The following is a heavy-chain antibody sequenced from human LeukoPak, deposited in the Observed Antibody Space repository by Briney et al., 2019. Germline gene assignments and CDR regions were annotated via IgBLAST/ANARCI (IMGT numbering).Heavy chain of an antibody. V-gene: IGHV3-7*01. CDR1: GFTFSSYW. Sequence: GGSLRLSCAASGFTFSSYWMSWVRQAPGKGLEWVANIKQDGSEKYYVDSVKGRFTISRDNAKNSLYLQMNSLRAEDTAVYYCASLASNYFLHYYMDVWGKGTTVTVSS. J-gene: IGHJ6*03. CDR3: ASLASNYFLHYYMDV. CDR2: IKQDGSEK. D-gene: IGHD1-7*01.